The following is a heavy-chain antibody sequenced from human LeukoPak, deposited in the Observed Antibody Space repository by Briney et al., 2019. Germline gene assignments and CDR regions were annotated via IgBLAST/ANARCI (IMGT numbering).Heavy chain of an antibody. D-gene: IGHD3-10*01. CDR2: FDPEDGEA. V-gene: IGHV1-24*01. Sequence: GASVKVSCKVSGYTLTELSMHWVRQAPGKGLEWMGGFDPEDGEAIYAQKFQGRVTMTEDTSTDTAYMELNSLRSEDTAVYYCATDPWGSGSYYSFRWGQGTLVTASS. CDR1: GYTLTELS. J-gene: IGHJ4*02. CDR3: ATDPWGSGSYYSFR.